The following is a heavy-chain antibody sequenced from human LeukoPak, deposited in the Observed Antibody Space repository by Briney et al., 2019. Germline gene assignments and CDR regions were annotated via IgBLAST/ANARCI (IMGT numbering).Heavy chain of an antibody. Sequence: GGSLRLSCAASGFTFSSYSMNWVRQAPGKGLEWVSSISSSSSYIYYADSVKGRFTISRDNAKNSLYLQMNSLRAEDTAVYYCARRGGNDYGHYLMAAFDYWGQGTLVTVSS. CDR1: GFTFSSYS. V-gene: IGHV3-21*01. CDR3: ARRGGNDYGHYLMAAFDY. CDR2: ISSSSSYI. D-gene: IGHD4-17*01. J-gene: IGHJ4*02.